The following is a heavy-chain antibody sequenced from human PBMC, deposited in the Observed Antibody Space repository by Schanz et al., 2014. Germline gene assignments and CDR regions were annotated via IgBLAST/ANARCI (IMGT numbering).Heavy chain of an antibody. D-gene: IGHD3-22*01. Sequence: QVQLVESGGGVVQPGRSLRLSCAGSGFSFSDYGMHWVRQAPGRGMEWVAVISYHGSERYYADSVKGRFTISRDNSKNTRYLQMNSLRTEDTAVYFCAKSYDTSGYSGFAYWGQGTLVTVSS. CDR1: GFSFSDYG. CDR3: AKSYDTSGYSGFAY. J-gene: IGHJ4*02. CDR2: ISYHGSER. V-gene: IGHV3-30*18.